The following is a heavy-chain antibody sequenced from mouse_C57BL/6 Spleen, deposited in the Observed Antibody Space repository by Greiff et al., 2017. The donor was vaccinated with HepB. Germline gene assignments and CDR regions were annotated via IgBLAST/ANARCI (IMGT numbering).Heavy chain of an antibody. CDR1: GYTFTSYW. V-gene: IGHV1-59*01. D-gene: IGHD1-1*01. CDR3: ARHPIITTVVATDC. J-gene: IGHJ2*01. CDR2: IDPSDSYT. Sequence: QVQLQQPGAELVRPGTSVKLSCKASGYTFTSYWMHWVKQRPGQGLEWIGVIDPSDSYTNYNQKFKGKATLTVDTSSSTAYMQLSSLTSEDSAVYYCARHPIITTVVATDCWGQGTTLTVSS.